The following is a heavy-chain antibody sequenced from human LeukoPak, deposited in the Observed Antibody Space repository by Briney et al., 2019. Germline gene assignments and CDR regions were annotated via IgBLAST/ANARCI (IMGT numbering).Heavy chain of an antibody. D-gene: IGHD3-22*01. CDR2: MNPNSGNT. J-gene: IGHJ4*02. CDR1: GGTFSSYA. CDR3: ARGQGGYYYRFDY. Sequence: ASVKVSCKASGGTFSSYAINWVRQATGQGLEWMGWMNPNSGNTGYAQKFQGRVTMTRNTSISTAYMELSSLRSEDTAVYYCARGQGGYYYRFDYWGQGTLVTVSS. V-gene: IGHV1-8*02.